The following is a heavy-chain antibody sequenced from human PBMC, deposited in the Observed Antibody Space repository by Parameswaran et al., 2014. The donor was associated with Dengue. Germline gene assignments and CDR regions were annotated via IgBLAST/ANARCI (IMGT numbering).Heavy chain of an antibody. V-gene: IGHV3-23*01. Sequence: VRQAPGKGLEWVSAISGSGGGTYYADSVKGRFTISRDNSKNTLYLQMNSLRAEDTAVYYCAKDLATIFGVAYGSDYYYGMDVWGQGTTVTVSS. CDR2: ISGSGGGT. J-gene: IGHJ6*02. CDR3: AKDLATIFGVAYGSDYYYGMDV. D-gene: IGHD3-3*01.